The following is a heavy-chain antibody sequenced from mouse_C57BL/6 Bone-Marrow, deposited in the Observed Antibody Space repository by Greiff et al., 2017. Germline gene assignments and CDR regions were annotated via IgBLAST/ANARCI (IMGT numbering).Heavy chain of an antibody. V-gene: IGHV1-15*01. Sequence: VLLVESGAELVRPGASVTLSCTASGYTFTDYEMHWVKQTPVHGLEWIGAIDPETGCTSYTQKFKGRAILTADKSYSNAYMELSSLTYEDSAGYYCTSDEYDVSGFAYWGQGTLVTVSA. J-gene: IGHJ3*01. CDR3: TSDEYDVSGFAY. D-gene: IGHD2-4*01. CDR2: IDPETGCT. CDR1: GYTFTDYE.